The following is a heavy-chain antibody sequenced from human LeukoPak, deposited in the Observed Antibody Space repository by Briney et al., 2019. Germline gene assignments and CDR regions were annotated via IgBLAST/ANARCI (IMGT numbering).Heavy chain of an antibody. Sequence: GGPLRLSCAAPGFTFSAYALNWVRQAPGKGLKWVSYISTHGNYIYYADSLKGRFTISRDNAENSLFLQMNSLRAEDTAVYYCARGSYDSSGQFDYWGQGTLVTVSS. CDR1: GFTFSAYA. V-gene: IGHV3-21*01. J-gene: IGHJ4*02. CDR3: ARGSYDSSGQFDY. D-gene: IGHD3-22*01. CDR2: ISTHGNYI.